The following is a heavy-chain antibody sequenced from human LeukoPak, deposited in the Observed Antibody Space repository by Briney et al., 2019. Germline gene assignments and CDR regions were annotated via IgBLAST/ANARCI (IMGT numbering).Heavy chain of an antibody. CDR3: ARDDSSGPSIDP. CDR2: TSYDGSNK. CDR1: GFTFSSYG. D-gene: IGHD3-22*01. Sequence: PGGSLRLSCAASGFTFSSYGMHWVRQAPGKGLEWVAVTSYDGSNKYYADSVKGRFTISRDNSKNTLYLQMNSLRAEDTAVYYCARDDSSGPSIDPWGQGTLVTVSS. V-gene: IGHV3-30*03. J-gene: IGHJ5*02.